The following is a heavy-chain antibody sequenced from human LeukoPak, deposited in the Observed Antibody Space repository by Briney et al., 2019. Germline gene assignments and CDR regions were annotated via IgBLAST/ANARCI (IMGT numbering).Heavy chain of an antibody. CDR1: GGSISSYY. J-gene: IGHJ4*02. CDR3: ARHRGLYSYGHYFDY. Sequence: PSETLSLTCTVSGGSISSYYWSWIRQPPGRGLEWIGYIYYSGNTNYNPSLKSRVTISVDTSKNHFSLKLSSVTAADTAVYYCARHRGLYSYGHYFDYWGQGTLVTVSS. CDR2: IYYSGNT. D-gene: IGHD5-18*01. V-gene: IGHV4-59*08.